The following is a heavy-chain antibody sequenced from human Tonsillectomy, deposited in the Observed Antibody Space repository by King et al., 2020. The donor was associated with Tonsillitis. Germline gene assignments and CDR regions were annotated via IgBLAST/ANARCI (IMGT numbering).Heavy chain of an antibody. J-gene: IGHJ4*02. CDR3: ATDSDKFGDYASLGY. CDR2: ISGSGGST. CDR1: GFTFSSYA. Sequence: VQLVESGGGLVQPGGSLRLSCAASGFTFSSYAMSWVRQAPGKGLEWVSAISGSGGSTYYADAVKGRFTISRDNSKNTLYLQMNSLRAEDTAVYYCATDSDKFGDYASLGYWGQGPLVTVSS. D-gene: IGHD4-17*01. V-gene: IGHV3-23*04.